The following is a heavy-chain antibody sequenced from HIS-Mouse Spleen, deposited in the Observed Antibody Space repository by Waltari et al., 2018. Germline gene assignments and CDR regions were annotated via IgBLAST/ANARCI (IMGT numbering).Heavy chain of an antibody. CDR3: AREIPYSSSWYDWYFDL. CDR1: GGSISSSSYY. CDR2: IYYSGRT. D-gene: IGHD6-13*01. Sequence: QLQLQESGPGLVKPSETLSLTCTVSGGSISSSSYYWGWIRQPPGKGLEWIGSIYYSGRTSYNPSLKSRVTISVDTSKNQFSLKRSSVTAADTAVYYCAREIPYSSSWYDWYFDLWGRGTLVTVSS. J-gene: IGHJ2*01. V-gene: IGHV4-39*07.